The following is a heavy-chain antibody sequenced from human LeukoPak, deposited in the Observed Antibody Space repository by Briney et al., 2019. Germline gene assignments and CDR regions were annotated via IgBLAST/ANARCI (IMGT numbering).Heavy chain of an antibody. D-gene: IGHD4-11*01. Sequence: ASVKVSCKASGYTFTSYGISWVRQAPGQGLEWMGWISAYNGNTNYAQKLQGRVTMTTDTSTSTAYMELRSLRSDDTAVYYCATDQRVTTGLRVLNWFDPWGQGTLVTVSS. CDR2: ISAYNGNT. V-gene: IGHV1-18*01. J-gene: IGHJ5*02. CDR3: ATDQRVTTGLRVLNWFDP. CDR1: GYTFTSYG.